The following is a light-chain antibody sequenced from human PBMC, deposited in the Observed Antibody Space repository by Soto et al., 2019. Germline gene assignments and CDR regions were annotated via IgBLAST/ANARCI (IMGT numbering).Light chain of an antibody. CDR3: QQYGSSPPT. Sequence: EVVLAQSPGTLSLSPGERATLSCRASQSISNSLAWYQQRPGQAPRLLIYGASNRAAGIPDKFSGSGSGTDFTLIINRLEPEDFAVYSCQQYGSSPPTFGQGTKVDIK. J-gene: IGKJ1*01. V-gene: IGKV3-20*01. CDR2: GAS. CDR1: QSISNS.